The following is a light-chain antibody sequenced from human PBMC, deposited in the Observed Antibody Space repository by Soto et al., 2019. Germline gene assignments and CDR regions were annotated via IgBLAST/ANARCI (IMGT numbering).Light chain of an antibody. Sequence: QSVLTQPPSASATPGQRVSISCSGSRSNIGSNYVYWYQQLPGAAPRLMIYEGSKRPSGVSNRFSGSKSGNTASLTISGLQAEDEADYYCCSYAGSSTWVFGTGTKLTVL. CDR3: CSYAGSSTWV. V-gene: IGLV2-23*01. CDR1: RSNIGSNY. CDR2: EGS. J-gene: IGLJ1*01.